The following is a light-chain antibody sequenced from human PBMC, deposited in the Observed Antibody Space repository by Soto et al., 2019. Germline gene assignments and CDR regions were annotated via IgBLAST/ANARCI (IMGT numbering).Light chain of an antibody. CDR1: QGISNW. J-gene: IGKJ1*01. CDR2: HAS. CDR3: QQYSSYPT. Sequence: DIQMTQSASTLFASIGATVTVACRASQGISNWLAWYQQKPGKAPKVLIFHASSLESGVPSRLSGSGSGTEFTLTISSLQSDDFATYYCQQYSSYPTFGQGTKVDIK. V-gene: IGKV1-5*01.